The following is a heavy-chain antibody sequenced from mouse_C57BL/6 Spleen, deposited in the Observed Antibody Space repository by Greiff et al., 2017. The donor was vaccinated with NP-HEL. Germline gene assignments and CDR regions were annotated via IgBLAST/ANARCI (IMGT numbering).Heavy chain of an antibody. J-gene: IGHJ1*03. V-gene: IGHV1-76*01. CDR2: IYPGSGNT. Sequence: VQLQQSGAELVRPGASVKLSCKASGYTFTDYYINWVKQRPGQGLEWIARIYPGSGNTYYNEKFKGKATLTAEKSSSTAYMQLSSLTSEDSAVYFCAREQYYYGSSHWYFDVWGTGTTVTVSS. CDR3: AREQYYYGSSHWYFDV. CDR1: GYTFTDYY. D-gene: IGHD1-1*01.